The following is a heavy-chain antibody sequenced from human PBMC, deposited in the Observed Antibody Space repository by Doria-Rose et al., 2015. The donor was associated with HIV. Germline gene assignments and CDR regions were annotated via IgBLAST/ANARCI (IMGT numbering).Heavy chain of an antibody. J-gene: IGHJ6*03. V-gene: IGHV4-34*01. D-gene: IGHD2-2*01. CDR3: ARGRSAPPAGMGYYYFHYRYV. CDR2: INHGDSL. CDR1: GGSFSGYY. Sequence: QVQLQQWGAGLLKPSAPLSLPCAVYGGSFSGYYWTWIRQPPGKGLEWIGEINHGDSLNHNPSLESRLTISVDTSKNQFSLNRPAVPAAATAVYYGARGRSAPPAGMGYYYFHYRYVWGKGTTVTVSS.